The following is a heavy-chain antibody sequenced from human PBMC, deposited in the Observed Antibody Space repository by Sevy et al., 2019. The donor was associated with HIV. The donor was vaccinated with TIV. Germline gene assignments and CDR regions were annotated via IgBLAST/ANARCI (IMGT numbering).Heavy chain of an antibody. CDR1: GFTFSSYW. Sequence: GGSLRLSCAASGFTFSSYWMSWVRQAPGKGLEWVANIKQDGSEKYYVDSVKGRITISRDNAKSSLYLQMNSVRAEDTAVYYCARDLFSGGNAVYGYWGQGTLVTVSS. D-gene: IGHD2-15*01. CDR2: IKQDGSEK. CDR3: ARDLFSGGNAVYGY. V-gene: IGHV3-7*01. J-gene: IGHJ4*02.